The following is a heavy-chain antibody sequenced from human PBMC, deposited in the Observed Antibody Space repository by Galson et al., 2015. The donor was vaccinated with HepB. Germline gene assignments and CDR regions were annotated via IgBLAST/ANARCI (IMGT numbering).Heavy chain of an antibody. Sequence: SLRLSCAASGFTFSSYAMHWVRQAPGKGLEWVAVISYDGSNKYYADSVKGRFTISRDNSKNTLYLQMNSLRAEDTAVYYCAREGDDYGDCVAGDYWGQGTLVTVSS. CDR2: ISYDGSNK. CDR3: AREGDDYGDCVAGDY. J-gene: IGHJ4*02. V-gene: IGHV3-30*04. CDR1: GFTFSSYA. D-gene: IGHD4-17*01.